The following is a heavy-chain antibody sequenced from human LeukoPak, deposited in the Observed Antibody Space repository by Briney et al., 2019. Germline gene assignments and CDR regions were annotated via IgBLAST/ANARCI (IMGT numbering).Heavy chain of an antibody. V-gene: IGHV4-59*12. CDR3: ARDNHGFDI. J-gene: IGHJ3*02. CDR1: GGSISSYY. D-gene: IGHD1-14*01. CDR2: IYYSGST. Sequence: SETLSFTCTVSGGSISSYYWSWIRQPPGKGLEWIGYIYYSGSTNYNPSLKSRVTISVDTSKNQFSLKLSSVTAADTAVYYCARDNHGFDIWGQGTMVTVSS.